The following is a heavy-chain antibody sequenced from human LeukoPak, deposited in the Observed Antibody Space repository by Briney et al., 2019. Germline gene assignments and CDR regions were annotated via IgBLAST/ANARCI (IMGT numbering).Heavy chain of an antibody. V-gene: IGHV4-61*02. CDR1: GGSISSGSYY. CDR2: IYTSGST. J-gene: IGHJ4*02. Sequence: SQTLSLTCTVSGGSISSGSYYWSWIRQPAGKGLEWIGRIYTSGSTNYNPSLKSRVTISVDTSNNQFSLKLNSVTAADTAVYYCARMGNPATVTADYWGQGTLVTVSS. D-gene: IGHD4-17*01. CDR3: ARMGNPATVTADY.